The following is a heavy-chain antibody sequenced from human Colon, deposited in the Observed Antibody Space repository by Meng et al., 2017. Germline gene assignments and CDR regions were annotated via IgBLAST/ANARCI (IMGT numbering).Heavy chain of an antibody. CDR3: TRGSKEVSSSGPLYFDL. Sequence: SETLSLTFTVSGGSISSGTYSWTWIRQPAGKGLEWVGRIYTSGSTKYNPSLKSRLTVSVDTSKNQFSLNLNSVTAADTAVYYCTRGSKEVSSSGPLYFDLWGRGTLVTVSS. V-gene: IGHV4-61*02. CDR1: GGSISSGTYS. D-gene: IGHD6-19*01. J-gene: IGHJ2*01. CDR2: IYTSGST.